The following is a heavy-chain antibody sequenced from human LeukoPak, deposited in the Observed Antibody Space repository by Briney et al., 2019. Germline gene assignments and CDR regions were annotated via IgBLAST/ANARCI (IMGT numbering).Heavy chain of an antibody. CDR3: ARRTVTTVPHFDY. V-gene: IGHV3-9*01. J-gene: IGHJ4*02. CDR2: ISWNSGSI. D-gene: IGHD4-17*01. Sequence: GGSLRLSCAASGFTFDDYAMHWVRQAPGKGLEWVSGISWNSGSIGYADSVKGRFTISRDNAKNSLYLQMNSLRAEDTALYYCARRTVTTVPHFDYWGRGTLVTVSS. CDR1: GFTFDDYA.